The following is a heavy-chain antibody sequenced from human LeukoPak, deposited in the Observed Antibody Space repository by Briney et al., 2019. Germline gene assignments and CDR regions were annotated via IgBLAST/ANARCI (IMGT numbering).Heavy chain of an antibody. D-gene: IGHD5-12*01. J-gene: IGHJ4*02. CDR1: GFTFSSYS. CDR3: ARDRYSGYGAFDY. V-gene: IGHV3-21*01. Sequence: GGSLRLSCAASGFTFSSYSMNWVRQAPGRGLEWVSSISSSSSYIYYADSVKGRFTISRDNAKNSLYLQMNSLRAEDTAVYYCARDRYSGYGAFDYWGQGTLVTVSS. CDR2: ISSSSSYI.